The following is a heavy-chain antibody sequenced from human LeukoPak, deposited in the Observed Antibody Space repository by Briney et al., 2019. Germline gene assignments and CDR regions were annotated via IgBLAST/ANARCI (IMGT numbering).Heavy chain of an antibody. V-gene: IGHV1-2*04. CDR3: ARDLGYSGSYYYYGMDV. D-gene: IGHD3-22*01. CDR2: INPNSGGT. CDR1: GGTFSSYA. Sequence: GASVKVSCKASGGTFSSYAISWVRQAPGQGLEWMGWINPNSGGTNYAQKFQGWVTMTRDTSISTAYMELSRLRSDDTAVYYCARDLGYSGSYYYYGMDVWGQGTTVTVSS. J-gene: IGHJ6*02.